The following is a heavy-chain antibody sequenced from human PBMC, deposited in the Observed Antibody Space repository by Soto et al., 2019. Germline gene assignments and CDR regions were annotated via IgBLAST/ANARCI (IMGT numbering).Heavy chain of an antibody. D-gene: IGHD3-3*01. J-gene: IGHJ5*02. CDR2: INHSRST. V-gene: IGHV4-34*01. Sequence: SLTCAVYGGSFTGYYWSWIRQPPGKGLEWIGEINHSRSTNYNPSLKSRVTISVDTSKDQFSLKLSSVTAADTAVYYCARGIYDFWSSYDTWFDPWGQGTLVTVSS. CDR3: ARGIYDFWSSYDTWFDP. CDR1: GGSFTGYY.